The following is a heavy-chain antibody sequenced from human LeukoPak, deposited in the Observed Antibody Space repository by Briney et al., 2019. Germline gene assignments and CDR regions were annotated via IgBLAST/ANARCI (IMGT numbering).Heavy chain of an antibody. J-gene: IGHJ4*02. Sequence: ASVKGSCKVSGYTLTELSMHWGRQAPGKGLEWMGGFDPEDGEPIYAQKFQGRVTMTEDTSTDTAYMELSSLRSEDTAVYYCATDPGADSNYAYWGQGTLVTVSS. CDR3: ATDPGADSNYAY. D-gene: IGHD4-11*01. CDR1: GYTLTELS. V-gene: IGHV1-24*01. CDR2: FDPEDGEP.